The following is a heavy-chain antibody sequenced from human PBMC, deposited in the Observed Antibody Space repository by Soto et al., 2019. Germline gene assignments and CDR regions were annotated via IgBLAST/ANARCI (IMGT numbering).Heavy chain of an antibody. V-gene: IGHV4-59*01. CDR1: GGSISPFY. D-gene: IGHD3-16*01. J-gene: IGHJ4*02. CDR3: ARVGGGAARTFDY. Sequence: QVQLQESGPGVVKPSETLSLTCTVSGGSISPFYWSWVRQPPGKGLEWIGYLYYSGNTNYNPSLKSRVTKSVDAAKNQVSLRLTSVTAADTAVYFCARVGGGAARTFDYWGQGTVVTVSS. CDR2: LYYSGNT.